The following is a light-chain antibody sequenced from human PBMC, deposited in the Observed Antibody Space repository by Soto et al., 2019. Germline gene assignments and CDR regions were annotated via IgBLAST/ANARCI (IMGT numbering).Light chain of an antibody. J-gene: IGLJ2*01. Sequence: QLVLTQPPSASGTPGQRVTISCSGSSSNIGGNTVNWSQQLPGTAPKLLIYSNNQRPSGVPDRFSGSKSGTSASLAISGLQSEDEADYYCAVWDDSLNAVVFGGGTKLTVL. CDR2: SNN. CDR1: SSNIGGNT. CDR3: AVWDDSLNAVV. V-gene: IGLV1-44*01.